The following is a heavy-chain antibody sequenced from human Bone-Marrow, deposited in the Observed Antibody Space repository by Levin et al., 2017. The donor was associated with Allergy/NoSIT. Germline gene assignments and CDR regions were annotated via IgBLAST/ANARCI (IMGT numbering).Heavy chain of an antibody. CDR2: ISYDGSNK. J-gene: IGHJ5*02. CDR1: GFTFSSYA. D-gene: IGHD3-3*01. V-gene: IGHV3-30*04. CDR3: AREINPEPSRITIFGVVIISADLDGWFDP. Sequence: LSLTCAASGFTFSSYAMHWVRQAPGKGLEWVAVISYDGSNKYYADSVKGRFTISRDNSKNTLYLQMNSLRAEDTAVYYCAREINPEPSRITIFGVVIISADLDGWFDPWGQGTLVTVSS.